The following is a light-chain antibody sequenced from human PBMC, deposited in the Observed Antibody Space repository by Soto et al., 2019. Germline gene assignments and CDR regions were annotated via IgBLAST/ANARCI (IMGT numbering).Light chain of an antibody. CDR1: SSDFGAYDY. CDR3: CSYVGSYTWI. J-gene: IGLJ2*01. V-gene: IGLV2-11*01. CDR2: DVS. Sequence: QSALTHPRSVSGSPGQSVSISCTGTSSDFGAYDYVSWFQQHPGKAPKLIIYDVSKRPSGVPDRFSGSKSGNTASLTISGLQAEDEADYYCCSYVGSYTWIFGGGTKLTVL.